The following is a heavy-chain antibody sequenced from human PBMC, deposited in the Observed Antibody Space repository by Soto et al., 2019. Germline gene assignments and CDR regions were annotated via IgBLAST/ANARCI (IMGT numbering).Heavy chain of an antibody. D-gene: IGHD3-22*01. CDR2: IYPGDSDT. J-gene: IGHJ3*02. Sequence: GESLKISCKGSGYSFTSYWIGWVRQMPGKGLEWMGIIYPGDSDTRYSPSFQGQVTISADKSISTAYLQWSSLKASDTAMYYCARREGTIVVVEDDAFDIWGQGTMVTVSS. V-gene: IGHV5-51*01. CDR3: ARREGTIVVVEDDAFDI. CDR1: GYSFTSYW.